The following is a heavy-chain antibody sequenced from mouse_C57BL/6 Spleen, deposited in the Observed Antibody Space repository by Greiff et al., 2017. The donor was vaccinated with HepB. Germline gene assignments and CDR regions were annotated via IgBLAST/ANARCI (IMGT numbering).Heavy chain of an antibody. Sequence: EVQLQQSGPVLVKPGASVKMSCKASGYTFTDYYMNWVKQSHGKSLEWIGVINPYNGGTSYNQKFKGKATLTVDKSSSTAYMELNSLTSEDSAVYYCARLGRSYAMDYWGQGTSVTVSS. CDR2: INPYNGGT. J-gene: IGHJ4*01. CDR1: GYTFTDYY. V-gene: IGHV1-19*01. CDR3: ARLGRSYAMDY. D-gene: IGHD4-1*01.